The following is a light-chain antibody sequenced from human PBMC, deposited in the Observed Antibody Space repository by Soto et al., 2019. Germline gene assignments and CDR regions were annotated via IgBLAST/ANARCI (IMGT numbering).Light chain of an antibody. V-gene: IGKV1-5*03. CDR2: KAS. Sequence: DIQMTQSPSTLSASVGDRVTITCRDSQSISSWLAWYQQKPGKAPKLLIYKASSLESGVPSRFSGSGSGTEFILTISSLQPDDFATYYCQQYNSYPWTFGQGTKVEIK. J-gene: IGKJ1*01. CDR3: QQYNSYPWT. CDR1: QSISSW.